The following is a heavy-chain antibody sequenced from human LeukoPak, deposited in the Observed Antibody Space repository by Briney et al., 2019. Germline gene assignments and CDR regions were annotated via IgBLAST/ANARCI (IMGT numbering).Heavy chain of an antibody. CDR1: GYTFTSYG. Sequence: ASVKVSCKASGYTFTSYGISWVRQAPGQGLEWMGWISAYNGNTNYAQKLQGRVTMTTDTSTSTAYMELRSLRSDDTAVYYCARHPLTLRFLEWLPLYHFDYWGQGTLVTVSS. V-gene: IGHV1-18*01. J-gene: IGHJ4*02. D-gene: IGHD3-3*01. CDR2: ISAYNGNT. CDR3: ARHPLTLRFLEWLPLYHFDY.